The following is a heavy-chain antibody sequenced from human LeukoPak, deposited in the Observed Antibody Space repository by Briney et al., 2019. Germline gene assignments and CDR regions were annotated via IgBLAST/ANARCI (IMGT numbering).Heavy chain of an antibody. V-gene: IGHV3-23*01. D-gene: IGHD2-15*01. CDR3: TSRLQHYFDY. J-gene: IGHJ4*02. CDR2: ISDPHSGSQT. CDR1: GFTFSSYT. Sequence: QPGGSLRLSCAASGFTFSSYTMYWVRQALGQGLEWVSTISDPHSGSQTHYADSVKGRFTTSRDDSQNTVYLQTDSLRAEDTAVYYCTSRLQHYFDYWGQGTQVTVSS.